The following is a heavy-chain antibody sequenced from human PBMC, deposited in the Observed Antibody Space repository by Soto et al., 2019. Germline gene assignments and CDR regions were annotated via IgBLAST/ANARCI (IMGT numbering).Heavy chain of an antibody. V-gene: IGHV3-30*18. CDR3: AKDLAAMVNYYYYGMDV. CDR2: ISYDGSNK. Sequence: GGSLRLSCAASGFTFSSYGMHWVRQAPGKGLEWVAVISYDGSNKYYADSVKGRFTISRDNSKNTLYLQTNSLRAEDTAVYYCAKDLAAMVNYYYYGMDVWGQGTTVTVSS. CDR1: GFTFSSYG. J-gene: IGHJ6*02. D-gene: IGHD5-18*01.